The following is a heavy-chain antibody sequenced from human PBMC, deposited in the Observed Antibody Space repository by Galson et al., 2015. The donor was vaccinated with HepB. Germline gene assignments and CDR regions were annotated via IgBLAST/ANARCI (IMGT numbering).Heavy chain of an antibody. CDR2: FDPELGET. J-gene: IGHJ3*02. Sequence: SCKVSGNTLTELSMHWVRQAPGKGLEWMGGFDPELGETIYAQKFQGRVTITADRATSTAYMEVNSLTSGDTAVYYCARDSPSKVRGVIVAGGTDAFDIWGQGTFVIVSS. V-gene: IGHV1-24*01. CDR1: GNTLTELS. D-gene: IGHD3-10*01. CDR3: ARDSPSKVRGVIVAGGTDAFDI.